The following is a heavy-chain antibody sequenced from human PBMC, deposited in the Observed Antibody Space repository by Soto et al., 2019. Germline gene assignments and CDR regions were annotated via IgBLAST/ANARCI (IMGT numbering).Heavy chain of an antibody. J-gene: IGHJ4*02. Sequence: GGSLRLSCAASGFTFSSYAMSWVRQAPGKGLEWVSAISGSGGSTYYADSVKGRFTISRDNSKNTLYLQMNSLRAEDTAVYYCALQEVYDFWSGYPRFDYWGQGTLVTVSS. CDR3: ALQEVYDFWSGYPRFDY. CDR1: GFTFSSYA. CDR2: ISGSGGST. D-gene: IGHD3-3*01. V-gene: IGHV3-23*01.